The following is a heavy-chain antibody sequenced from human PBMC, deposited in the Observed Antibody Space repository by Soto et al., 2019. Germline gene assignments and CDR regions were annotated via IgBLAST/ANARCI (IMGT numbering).Heavy chain of an antibody. J-gene: IGHJ4*02. CDR2: INHSGST. CDR3: ARRSGWYGFDY. V-gene: IGHV4-34*01. D-gene: IGHD6-19*01. CDR1: GGSFSGYY. Sequence: QVQLQQWGAGLLKPSETLSLTCAVYGGSFSGYYWSWIRQPPGKGLEWIGEINHSGSTNYNPSLKNRVTISVDTSKNQFSLKLSSVTAADTAVYYCARRSGWYGFDYWGQGTLVTVSS.